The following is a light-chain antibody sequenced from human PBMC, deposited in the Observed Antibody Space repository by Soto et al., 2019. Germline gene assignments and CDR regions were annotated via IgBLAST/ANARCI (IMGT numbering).Light chain of an antibody. Sequence: QSVLTQPPSVSGAPGQRVTMSCTGSSSNIGAHFDVHWYQHLPGTAPKLLIYGNTNRPSGVPDRFSGSKSGTSASLAITGLQAEDEAVYYCQSYDSSLSGAYVFGTGTKVTVL. V-gene: IGLV1-40*01. CDR3: QSYDSSLSGAYV. J-gene: IGLJ1*01. CDR2: GNT. CDR1: SSNIGAHFD.